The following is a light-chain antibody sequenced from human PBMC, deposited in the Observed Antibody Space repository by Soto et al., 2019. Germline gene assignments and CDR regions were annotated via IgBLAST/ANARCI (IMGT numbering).Light chain of an antibody. V-gene: IGKV3-11*01. Sequence: ELMLTQSPATLSLSPGERATLSCRASQSVRTYLDWYQQKPGKAPRLLIHDASNRATVIPASFSGSGSGTDFTLTIRSRELADFAVYYCQQYSKGTFGGGTKVEIK. CDR3: QQYSKGT. CDR1: QSVRTY. CDR2: DAS. J-gene: IGKJ4*01.